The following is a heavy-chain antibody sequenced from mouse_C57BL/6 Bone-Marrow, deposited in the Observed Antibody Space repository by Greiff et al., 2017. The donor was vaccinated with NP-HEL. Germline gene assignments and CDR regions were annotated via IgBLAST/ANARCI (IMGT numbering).Heavy chain of an antibody. CDR1: GFTFSSYG. CDR2: ISSGGSYT. V-gene: IGHV5-6*02. CDR3: ARRTVVENFDY. J-gene: IGHJ2*01. Sequence: EVMLVESGGDLVKPGGSLKLSCAASGFTFSSYGMSWVRQTPDKRLEWVATISSGGSYTYYPESVKGRFTISRDNAKNTLYLQMSSLKSEDTAMYYCARRTVVENFDYWGQGTTLTVSS. D-gene: IGHD1-1*01.